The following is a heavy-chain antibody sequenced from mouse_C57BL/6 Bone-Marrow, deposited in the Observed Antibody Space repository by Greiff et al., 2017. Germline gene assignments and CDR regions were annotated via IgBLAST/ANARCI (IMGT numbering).Heavy chain of an antibody. Sequence: QVTLKESGPGILQPSQTLSLTCSFSGFSLSTFGMGVGWIRQPSGKGLEWLAHIWWDDDKYYTPALKSRLPISKDTSKNRVFLKIANVDTADTATYYWARIYYGSSHWYFDVWGTGTTVTVSS. D-gene: IGHD1-1*01. CDR2: IWWDDDK. CDR1: GFSLSTFGMG. CDR3: ARIYYGSSHWYFDV. J-gene: IGHJ1*03. V-gene: IGHV8-8*01.